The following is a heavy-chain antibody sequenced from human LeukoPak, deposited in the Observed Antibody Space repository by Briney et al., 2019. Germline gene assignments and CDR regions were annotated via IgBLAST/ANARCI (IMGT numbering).Heavy chain of an antibody. CDR3: AGHHPRNTVDF. J-gene: IGHJ4*02. D-gene: IGHD2/OR15-2a*01. Sequence: SETLSLTCTVSGGSISSGGHYWSWIRQHPGQGLEWIGYIYYSGSTYYDPSLKSRVTMALDTSRNQFSLDLRSVTTADTAVYYCAGHHPRNTVDFWGQGTLVTVSS. CDR1: GGSISSGGHY. CDR2: IYYSGST. V-gene: IGHV4-31*03.